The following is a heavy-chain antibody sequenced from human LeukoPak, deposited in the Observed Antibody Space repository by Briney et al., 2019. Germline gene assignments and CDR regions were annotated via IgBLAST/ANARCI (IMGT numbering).Heavy chain of an antibody. CDR1: GFTFSSYA. D-gene: IGHD3-22*01. CDR3: AKGLKGYYRVFDY. Sequence: PGGSLRLSCAASGFTFSSYAMSWLRQAPGKGLEWVSAISGSGGSTYYADSVKGRFTISRDNSKNTLHLQMNSLRAEAADVYSCAKGLKGYYRVFDYWGQGTLVTVSS. CDR2: ISGSGGST. J-gene: IGHJ4*02. V-gene: IGHV3-23*01.